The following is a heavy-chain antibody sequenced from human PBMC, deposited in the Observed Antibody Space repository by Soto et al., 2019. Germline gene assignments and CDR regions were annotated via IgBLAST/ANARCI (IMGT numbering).Heavy chain of an antibody. Sequence: SETLSLTCTVSGDSISTDHWSWIRQSPGKGLEWIGYMYYGGSTNYNPSLKSRVTISVDTSKNQFSLYLQMNSLRAEDTAVYYCARPTYYYDSSGPPAYWGQGTLVTVSS. J-gene: IGHJ4*02. D-gene: IGHD3-22*01. CDR2: MYYGGST. V-gene: IGHV4-59*12. CDR3: ARPTYYYDSSGPPAY. CDR1: GDSISTDH.